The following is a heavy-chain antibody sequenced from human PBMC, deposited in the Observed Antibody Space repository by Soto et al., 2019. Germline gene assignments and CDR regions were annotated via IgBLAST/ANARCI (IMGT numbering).Heavy chain of an antibody. CDR3: ARDHGMFLSYYYYGMDV. J-gene: IGHJ6*02. D-gene: IGHD3-10*02. CDR2: ISYDGNNK. CDR1: GFTFSRFS. Sequence: PGGSLRLSCAASGFTFSRFSMHWVRQAPGKGLAWVAVISYDGNNKHFAESVKGRFSISRDDSKNTVYLEMNNLRGDDSAVYYCARDHGMFLSYYYYGMDVWGQGTKVTVSS. V-gene: IGHV3-30-3*01.